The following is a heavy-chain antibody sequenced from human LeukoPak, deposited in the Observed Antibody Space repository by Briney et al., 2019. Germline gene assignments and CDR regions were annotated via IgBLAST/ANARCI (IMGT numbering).Heavy chain of an antibody. J-gene: IGHJ4*02. D-gene: IGHD5-12*01. CDR1: GFTFGNYA. Sequence: GGSLRLSCAASGFTFGNYAMSWVRQAPGKGLEWVSGVSGSGTTTYYADSVKGRFSISRDNSKNTLFLQMNSLRAEDTAVYYCARGRGYGAYDWNDYWGQGTLVTVSS. CDR2: VSGSGTTT. CDR3: ARGRGYGAYDWNDY. V-gene: IGHV3-23*01.